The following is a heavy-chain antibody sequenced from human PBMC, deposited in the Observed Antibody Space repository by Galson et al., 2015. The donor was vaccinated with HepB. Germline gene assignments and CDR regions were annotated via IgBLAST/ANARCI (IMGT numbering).Heavy chain of an antibody. CDR2: ISGSGGST. CDR1: GFTFSSYA. V-gene: IGHV3-23*01. Sequence: SLRLSCAASGFTFSSYAMSWVRQAPGKGLEWVSAISGSGGSTYYADSVKGRFTISRDNSKNTLYLQMNSLRAEDTAVYYCAKERPDTYYDFWSGYYGGGSYYYFYMDVWGKGTTVTVSS. CDR3: AKERPDTYYDFWSGYYGGGSYYYFYMDV. J-gene: IGHJ6*03. D-gene: IGHD3-3*01.